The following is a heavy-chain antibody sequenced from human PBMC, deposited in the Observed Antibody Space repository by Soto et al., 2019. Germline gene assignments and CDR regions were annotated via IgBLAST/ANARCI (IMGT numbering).Heavy chain of an antibody. CDR2: MNPNSGNT. CDR1: GYTFTSYD. Sequence: VASVKVSCKASGYTFTSYDINWVRQATGQGLEWMGWMNPNSGNTGYAQKFQGRVTMTRNTSISTAYMELSRLRSEDTAVYYCARQGHRSFTASPNYYYYGMDVWGQGTTVTVSS. V-gene: IGHV1-8*01. D-gene: IGHD3-16*01. CDR3: ARQGHRSFTASPNYYYYGMDV. J-gene: IGHJ6*02.